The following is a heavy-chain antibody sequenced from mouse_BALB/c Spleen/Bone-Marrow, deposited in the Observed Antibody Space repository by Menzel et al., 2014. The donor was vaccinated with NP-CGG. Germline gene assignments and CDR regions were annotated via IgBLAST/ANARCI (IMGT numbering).Heavy chain of an antibody. CDR1: GFTLRSIA. CDR3: ARSGSSSGYFDY. D-gene: IGHD1-1*01. CDR2: ISSGSSTI. V-gene: IGHV5-17*02. Sequence: EVKLVESGGGLVQPGGSRKLSCAASGFTLRSIAMNWVRKDKEKGLERDAYISSGSSTIYYADTVMGRFTISRDNPKNTLFLQMTSLRFEDTAMYYCARSGSSSGYFDYWGQGTTLTVSS. J-gene: IGHJ2*01.